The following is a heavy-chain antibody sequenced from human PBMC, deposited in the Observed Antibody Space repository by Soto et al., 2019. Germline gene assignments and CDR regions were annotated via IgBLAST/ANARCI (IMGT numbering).Heavy chain of an antibody. D-gene: IGHD4-17*01. CDR1: GFTFSSYS. J-gene: IGHJ6*02. Sequence: PGGSLRLSCAASGFTFSSYSMNWVRQAPGKGLEWVSSISSSSSYIYYADSVKGRFTISRDNAKKSLYMQMNSLRAEDTAVYYCARDALESGDYLYYYGMDVWGQGTRVTVSS. CDR2: ISSSSSYI. V-gene: IGHV3-21*01. CDR3: ARDALESGDYLYYYGMDV.